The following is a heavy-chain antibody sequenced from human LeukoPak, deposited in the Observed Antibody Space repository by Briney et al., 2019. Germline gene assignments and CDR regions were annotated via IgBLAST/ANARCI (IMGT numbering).Heavy chain of an antibody. D-gene: IGHD1-26*01. CDR2: IYYSGST. V-gene: IGHV4-39*01. Sequence: SETLSLTCIVSGGSISSSSYYWGWIRQPPGKGLEWIGSIYYSGSTYYNPSLKSRVTISVDTSKNQFSLKLSSVTAADTAVYYCARRQRGATRQFDYWGQGTLVTVSS. J-gene: IGHJ4*02. CDR3: ARRQRGATRQFDY. CDR1: GGSISSSSYY.